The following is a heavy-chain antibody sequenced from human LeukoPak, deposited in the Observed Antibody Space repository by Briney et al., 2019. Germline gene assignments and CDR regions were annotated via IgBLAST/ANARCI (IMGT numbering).Heavy chain of an antibody. Sequence: SETLSLTCTVSGGSISSGSYFWTWIRKPAGKGLEWIGRIYTSGTTSYNPSLKSRVTISIDTSKNQFSLRLRSVTAADTAIYYCARGEYYFGSGSLNWFDPWGQGTLVTVSS. V-gene: IGHV4-61*02. D-gene: IGHD3-10*01. CDR3: ARGEYYFGSGSLNWFDP. CDR2: IYTSGTT. J-gene: IGHJ5*02. CDR1: GGSISSGSYF.